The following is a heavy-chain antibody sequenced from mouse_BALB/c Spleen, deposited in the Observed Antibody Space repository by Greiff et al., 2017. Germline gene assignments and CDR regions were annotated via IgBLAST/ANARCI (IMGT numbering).Heavy chain of an antibody. V-gene: IGHV3-2*02. D-gene: IGHD2-4*01. Sequence: VQLQQSGPGLVKPSQSLSLTCTVTGYSITSDYAWNWIRQFPGNKLEWMGYISYSGSTSYNPSLKSRISITRDTSKNQFFLQLNSVTTEDTATYYCARVLYDYDWFAYWGQGTLVTVSA. J-gene: IGHJ3*01. CDR1: GYSITSDYA. CDR3: ARVLYDYDWFAY. CDR2: ISYSGST.